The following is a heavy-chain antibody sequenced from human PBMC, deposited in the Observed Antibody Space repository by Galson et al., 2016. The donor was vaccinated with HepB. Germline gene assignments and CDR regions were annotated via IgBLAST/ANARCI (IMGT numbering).Heavy chain of an antibody. D-gene: IGHD6-19*01. J-gene: IGHJ4*02. CDR3: AGGGRGWVYYLDY. CDR2: ISGSAGTT. Sequence: SLRLSCAASGFTFSNYAMSWVRQAPGRGLEWVSTISGSAGTTYYADSVKGRFTISRDNSKNALFLHMSSLRAEDTAVYDCAGGGRGWVYYLDYWGQGTLVTVSS. CDR1: GFTFSNYA. V-gene: IGHV3-23*01.